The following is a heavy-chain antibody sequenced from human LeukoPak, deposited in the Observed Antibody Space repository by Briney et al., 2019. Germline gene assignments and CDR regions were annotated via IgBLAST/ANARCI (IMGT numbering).Heavy chain of an antibody. CDR3: ARRGNGDYYYDYMDI. D-gene: IGHD3-10*01. V-gene: IGHV3-11*01. CDR1: GFTFSDYY. J-gene: IGHJ6*03. Sequence: GGSLRLSCAASGFTFSDYYMSWIRQAPGKGLEWVSYISSSGSTIYYADSVKGRFTISRDNAKNSLYLQMDSLRAEDTAFYYCARRGNGDYYYDYMDIWGKGTTVTVSS. CDR2: ISSSGSTI.